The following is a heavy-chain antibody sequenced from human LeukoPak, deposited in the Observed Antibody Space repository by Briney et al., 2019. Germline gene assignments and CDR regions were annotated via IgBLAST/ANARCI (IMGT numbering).Heavy chain of an antibody. CDR2: INSDGSST. D-gene: IGHD3-22*01. CDR1: GFTFSSYW. J-gene: IGHJ3*02. CDR3: ARDPRYYDSSGYYTRASDAFDI. Sequence: GGSLRLSCAASGFTFSSYWMHWVRQAPGKGLVWVSRINSDGSSTSYADSVKGRFTISRDNAKNTLYLQMNSLRAEDTAVYYRARDPRYYDSSGYYTRASDAFDIWGQGTMVTVSS. V-gene: IGHV3-74*01.